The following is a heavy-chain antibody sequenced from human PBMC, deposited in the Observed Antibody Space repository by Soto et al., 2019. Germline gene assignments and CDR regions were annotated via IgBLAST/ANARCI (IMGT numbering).Heavy chain of an antibody. J-gene: IGHJ4*02. CDR3: AVPYCSGGSCCSYYFDY. Sequence: PGESLKISCKGSGYSFTCYWIGWVRQMPGKGLEWMGIIYPGDSDTRYSPSFQGQVTISADKSISTAYLQWSSLKASDTAMYYCAVPYCSGGSCCSYYFDYWGQGTLVTVSS. CDR2: IYPGDSDT. D-gene: IGHD2-15*01. V-gene: IGHV5-51*03. CDR1: GYSFTCYW.